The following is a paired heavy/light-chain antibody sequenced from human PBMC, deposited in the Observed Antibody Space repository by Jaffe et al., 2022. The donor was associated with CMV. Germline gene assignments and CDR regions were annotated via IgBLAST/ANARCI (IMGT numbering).Heavy chain of an antibody. Sequence: QVQLVQSGAEVKKPGASVKVSCKASGYTFTTYDVNWVRQATGQGLEWMGWMNPNSGNTGYAQKFQGRVTMTRNTSISTAYMELSSLRSEDTAVYYCARSGYSSGWYLEDFDYWGQGTLVTVSS. V-gene: IGHV1-8*01. J-gene: IGHJ4*02. CDR3: ARSGYSSGWYLEDFDY. CDR2: MNPNSGNT. CDR1: GYTFTTYD. D-gene: IGHD6-19*01.
Light chain of an antibody. CDR3: YSAADNNRGV. J-gene: IGLJ2*01. V-gene: IGLV3-27*01. Sequence: SYELTQPSSVSVSPGQTARITCSGDVLAKKYARWFQQKPGQAPVLVIYKDSERPSGIPERFSGSSSGTTVTLTISGAQVEDEADYYCYSAADNNRGVFGGGTKLTVL. CDR1: VLAKKY. CDR2: KDS.